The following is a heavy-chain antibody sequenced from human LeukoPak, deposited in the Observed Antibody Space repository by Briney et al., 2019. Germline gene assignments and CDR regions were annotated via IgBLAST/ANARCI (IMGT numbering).Heavy chain of an antibody. CDR1: GYTLTDYY. CDR2: TNPTSGDT. V-gene: IGHV1-2*02. Sequence: ASVKDSCKASGYTLTDYYIHWVRQAPGQGLEWMGWTNPTSGDTNYAQRFHGRVTMTRDTSTSTAYMELSGLRSDDTAIYYCARGVVYYRLDFWGQGALVAVSS. J-gene: IGHJ4*02. CDR3: ARGVVYYRLDF. D-gene: IGHD3-22*01.